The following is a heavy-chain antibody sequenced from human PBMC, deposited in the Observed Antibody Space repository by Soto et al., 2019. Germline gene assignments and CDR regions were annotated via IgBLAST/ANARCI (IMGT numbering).Heavy chain of an antibody. CDR1: GFTFSSYA. Sequence: GGSLRLSCAASGFTFSSYAMHWVRQAPGKGLEWVAVISYDGSNKYYADSVKGRFTISRDNSKNTLYLQMNSLRAEDTAVYYCASDSTFGGVIVTDPFDYWGQGTLVTVSS. D-gene: IGHD3-16*02. V-gene: IGHV3-30-3*01. CDR3: ASDSTFGGVIVTDPFDY. J-gene: IGHJ4*02. CDR2: ISYDGSNK.